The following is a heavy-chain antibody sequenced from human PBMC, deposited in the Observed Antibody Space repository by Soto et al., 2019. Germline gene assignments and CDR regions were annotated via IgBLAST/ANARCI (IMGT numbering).Heavy chain of an antibody. D-gene: IGHD3-22*01. CDR2: IDPSDSQT. CDR1: GYSFADYW. Sequence: GESLKISGQCSGYSFADYWITWVLQMPWKGLEWMGRIDPSDSQTYYSPSFRGHVTISAAKSITTVFLQWSSLRASDTAMYYCARQIYDSDSGPNFQYYFDSWAQGTLVTVTS. J-gene: IGHJ4*02. V-gene: IGHV5-10-1*01. CDR3: ARQIYDSDSGPNFQYYFDS.